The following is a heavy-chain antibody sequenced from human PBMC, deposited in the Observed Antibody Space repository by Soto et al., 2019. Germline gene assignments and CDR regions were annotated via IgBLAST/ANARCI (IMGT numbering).Heavy chain of an antibody. V-gene: IGHV4-34*01. D-gene: IGHD3-10*01. CDR2: INHSGST. J-gene: IGHJ5*02. CDR3: ARAGHSYYYGSGSYYTPRHNWFDP. Sequence: QVQLQQWGAGLLKPSETLSLTCAVYGGSFSGYYWSWIRQPPGKGLEWIGEINHSGSTNYNPSLKSRVTIAVDTSKNQFSLMLGSVTAAEAAVYYCARAGHSYYYGSGSYYTPRHNWFDPWGKGTLVTASS. CDR1: GGSFSGYY.